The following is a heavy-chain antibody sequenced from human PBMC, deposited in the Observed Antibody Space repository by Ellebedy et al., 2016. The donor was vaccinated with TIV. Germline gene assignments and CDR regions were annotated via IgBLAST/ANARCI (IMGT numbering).Heavy chain of an antibody. D-gene: IGHD1-26*01. V-gene: IGHV3-23*01. Sequence: GGSLRLSCAASGFTFSSYAMSWVRQAPGKGLEWVSAISGSGGSTYYADSVKGRFNISRDNSKNELYLQMNSLRVEDTAVYYCTKDNPSGAYRGAFEMWGQGTMVTVSS. CDR1: GFTFSSYA. CDR2: ISGSGGST. CDR3: TKDNPSGAYRGAFEM. J-gene: IGHJ3*02.